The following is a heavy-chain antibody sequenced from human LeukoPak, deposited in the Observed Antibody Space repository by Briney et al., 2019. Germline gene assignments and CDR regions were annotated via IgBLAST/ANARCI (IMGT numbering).Heavy chain of an antibody. CDR1: GGTFSSYA. D-gene: IGHD3-16*01. CDR3: AREGEYGHGPFDY. CDR2: IIPIFGTA. V-gene: IGHV1-69*13. J-gene: IGHJ4*02. Sequence: GASVKVSCKASGGTFSSYAISWMRQAPGQGLEWMGGIIPIFGTANYAQKFQGRVTITADESTSTAYMELSSLRSEDTAVYYCAREGEYGHGPFDYWGQGTLVTVSS.